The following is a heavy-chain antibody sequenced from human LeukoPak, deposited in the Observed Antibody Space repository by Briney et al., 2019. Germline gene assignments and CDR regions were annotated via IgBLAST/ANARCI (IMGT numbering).Heavy chain of an antibody. CDR1: GGSISSSSYY. V-gene: IGHV4-39*07. J-gene: IGHJ5*02. CDR2: IYYSGST. Sequence: SETLSLTCTVSGGSISSSSYYWGWIRQPPGKGLEWIGSIYYSGSTYYNPSLKSRVTISVDTSKNQFSLKLSSVTAADTAVYYCARARWNYCSSTSCYTGGHWFDPWGQGTLVTVSS. CDR3: ARARWNYCSSTSCYTGGHWFDP. D-gene: IGHD2-2*02.